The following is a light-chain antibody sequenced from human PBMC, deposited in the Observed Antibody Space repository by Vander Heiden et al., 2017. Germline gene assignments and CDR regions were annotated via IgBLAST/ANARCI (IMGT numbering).Light chain of an antibody. CDR2: STD. CDR1: TGAVTNGYD. V-gene: IGLV7-43*01. Sequence: QTVVTQEPSVTVSPGGTVTLTCASRTGAVTNGYDQNWFQQNPGHAPRQLIYSTDRKSSWTPARFSGSLLGGKAVLTVSGGQPEDEDEYYCLVYSSAGAYVFGTGTKVTVL. CDR3: LVYSSAGAYV. J-gene: IGLJ1*01.